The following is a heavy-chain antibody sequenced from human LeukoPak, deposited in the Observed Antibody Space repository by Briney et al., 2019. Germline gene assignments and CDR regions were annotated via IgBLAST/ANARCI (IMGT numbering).Heavy chain of an antibody. CDR3: AIAHYYGSGNLDY. CDR1: GFTFSSYS. V-gene: IGHV3-48*04. D-gene: IGHD3-10*01. Sequence: GGSLRLSCAASGFTFSSYSMNWVRQAPGRGLEWVSYISSSSSTIYYADSVKGRFTISRDNAKNSLYLQMNSLRAEDTAVYYCAIAHYYGSGNLDYWGQGTLVTVSS. CDR2: ISSSSSTI. J-gene: IGHJ4*02.